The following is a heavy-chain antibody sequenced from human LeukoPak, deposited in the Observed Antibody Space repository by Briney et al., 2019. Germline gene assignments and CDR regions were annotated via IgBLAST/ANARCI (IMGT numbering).Heavy chain of an antibody. CDR3: AFGASNWDEFDY. CDR1: GYTFTNHW. J-gene: IGHJ4*02. CDR2: IYPADSDT. D-gene: IGHD1-20*01. V-gene: IGHV5-51*01. Sequence: GESLKISCQGSGYTFTNHWFAWVRQMPGKGLEWMGIIYPADSDTRYSPSFQGQVTISADRSVRTAYLQWSSLKASDTAMYYCAFGASNWDEFDYWGQGTLVTVSS.